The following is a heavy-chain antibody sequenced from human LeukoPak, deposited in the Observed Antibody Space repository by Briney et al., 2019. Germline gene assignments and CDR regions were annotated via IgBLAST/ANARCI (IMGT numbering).Heavy chain of an antibody. CDR2: IYYSGST. J-gene: IGHJ4*02. V-gene: IGHV4-39*07. CDR3: AREDRYSYGYGDY. D-gene: IGHD5-18*01. Sequence: SETLSLTCTVSGGSISSSSYYWGWIRQPPGKGLEWIGSIYYSGSTYYNPSLKSRVTISVDTSKNQFSLKLSSVTAADTAVYYCAREDRYSYGYGDYWGQGTLVTVSS. CDR1: GGSISSSSYY.